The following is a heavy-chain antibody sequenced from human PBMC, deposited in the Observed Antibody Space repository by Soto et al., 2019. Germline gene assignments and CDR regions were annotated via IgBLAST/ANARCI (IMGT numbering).Heavy chain of an antibody. Sequence: QVQLVESGGGVVQPGRSLRLSCAASGLTFSSSAMHWVCQAPGKGLEWVALISFDGSNKYYVDSVKGRFTISRDNSKDTLDLQMNSLREGDTAVYYCAAETKSYFYGMDVWGQGTTVTVSS. CDR3: AAETKSYFYGMDV. V-gene: IGHV3-30*03. CDR2: ISFDGSNK. J-gene: IGHJ6*02. CDR1: GLTFSSSA.